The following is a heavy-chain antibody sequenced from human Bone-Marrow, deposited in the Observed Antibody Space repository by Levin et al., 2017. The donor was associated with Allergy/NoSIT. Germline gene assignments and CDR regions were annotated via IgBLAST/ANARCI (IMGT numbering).Heavy chain of an antibody. CDR2: INESGKT. CDR1: GYPISSDYY. Sequence: SETLSLTCAVSGYPISSDYYWGWIRQPPGKGLEWIGNINESGKTKYNPSLKSRVTISVDTSKNQFSLQLNSVTAADTAVYFCAREYYMDVWGKGTTVTVSS. V-gene: IGHV4-38-2*02. CDR3: AREYYMDV. J-gene: IGHJ6*03.